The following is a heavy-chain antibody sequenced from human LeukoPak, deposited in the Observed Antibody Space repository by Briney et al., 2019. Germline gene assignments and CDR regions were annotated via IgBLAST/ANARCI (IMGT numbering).Heavy chain of an antibody. J-gene: IGHJ6*03. CDR3: ARDFTDVVVPAAILYYYYYMDV. D-gene: IGHD2-2*02. CDR2: IYYSGST. Sequence: PSETLSLTCTVSGGSISSSSYYWGWIRQPPGKGLEWIGSIYYSGSTYYNPSLKSRVTMSVDTSKNQFSLKLSSVTAADTAVYYCARDFTDVVVPAAILYYYYYMDVWGKGTTVTVSS. CDR1: GGSISSSSYY. V-gene: IGHV4-39*07.